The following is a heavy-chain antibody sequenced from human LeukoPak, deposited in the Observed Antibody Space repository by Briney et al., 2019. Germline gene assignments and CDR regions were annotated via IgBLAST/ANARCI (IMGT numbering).Heavy chain of an antibody. CDR3: ARDRIIVGAQYFDY. J-gene: IGHJ4*02. V-gene: IGHV4-4*07. Sequence: SETLSLTCTVSGGSISSYYWSWIRQPAGKGLEWVGRIYTSGSTNYNPSLKSRVTMSVDTSKNQFSLKLSSVTAADTAVYYCARDRIIVGAQYFDYWGQGTLVTVSS. D-gene: IGHD1-26*01. CDR1: GGSISSYY. CDR2: IYTSGST.